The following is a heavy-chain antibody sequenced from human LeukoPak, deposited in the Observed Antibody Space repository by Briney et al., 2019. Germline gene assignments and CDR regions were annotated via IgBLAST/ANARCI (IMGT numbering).Heavy chain of an antibody. Sequence: GGSLRLSCAASGFTFSSYWMTWVRQAPGKGLEWVANIKQDGSEKYYVDSVKGRFTISRDNAKNSLYLQMDSLRAEDTAVYYCAKEDYDLSYFDYWGQGTLVTVSS. CDR3: AKEDYDLSYFDY. D-gene: IGHD3-3*01. J-gene: IGHJ4*02. CDR2: IKQDGSEK. CDR1: GFTFSSYW. V-gene: IGHV3-7*03.